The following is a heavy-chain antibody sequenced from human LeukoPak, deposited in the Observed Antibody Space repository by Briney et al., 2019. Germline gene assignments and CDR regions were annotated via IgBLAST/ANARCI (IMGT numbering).Heavy chain of an antibody. D-gene: IGHD3-22*01. J-gene: IGHJ5*02. CDR2: ISGSGGST. CDR3: AEVSLRGDHYYDSSYCLGWFDP. V-gene: IGHV3-23*01. CDR1: GFTFSSYA. Sequence: PGGSLRLSCAASGFTFSSYAMSWVRQAPGKGLEWVSAISGSGGSTYYADSVKGRFTISRDNSKNTLYLQMNSLRAEDTAVYNCAEVSLRGDHYYDSSYCLGWFDPWGQGTLVTVSS.